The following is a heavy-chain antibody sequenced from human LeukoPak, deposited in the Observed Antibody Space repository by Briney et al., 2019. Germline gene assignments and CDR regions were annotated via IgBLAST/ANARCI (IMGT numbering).Heavy chain of an antibody. CDR1: GYTFTGYY. V-gene: IGHV1-2*02. Sequence: LGASVKVSCKASGYTFTGYYMHWVRQAPGQGLEWMGWINPNSGGTNYAQKFQGRVTMTRDTSISTAYMELSRLRSDDTAVYYCARDDSVTSYYYDSSPVDYRGQGTLVTVSS. CDR3: ARDDSVTSYYYDSSPVDY. J-gene: IGHJ4*02. D-gene: IGHD3-22*01. CDR2: INPNSGGT.